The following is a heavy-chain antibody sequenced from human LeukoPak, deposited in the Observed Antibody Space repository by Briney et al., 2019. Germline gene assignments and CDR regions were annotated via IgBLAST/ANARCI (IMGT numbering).Heavy chain of an antibody. V-gene: IGHV1-69*02. J-gene: IGHJ6*02. CDR3: ARGDTTTVTPYYYYGMDV. CDR2: IIPILGIA. D-gene: IGHD4-11*01. CDR1: GGTFSSYT. Sequence: GASVKVSCKASGGTFSSYTISWVRQAPGQGLEWMGRIIPILGIANYAQKFQGRVTITADKSTSTAYMELSSLRSEDTAVYYCARGDTTTVTPYYYYGMDVWGQGTTVTVSS.